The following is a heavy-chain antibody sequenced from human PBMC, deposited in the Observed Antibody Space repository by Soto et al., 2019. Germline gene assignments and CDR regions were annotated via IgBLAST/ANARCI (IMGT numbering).Heavy chain of an antibody. CDR2: INDNGRTT. CDR1: GFTFSSFA. J-gene: IGHJ4*02. D-gene: IGHD1-1*01. Sequence: GGSLRLSCATSGFTFSSFAVTWVRQSPGKGLEWVSSINDNGRTTYYADSVRGRFAISRDNSKNTLYLQMNNLRAEDTAVYYCPPPRGTAPYFDYWGQGTVVTVSS. V-gene: IGHV3-23*01. CDR3: PPPRGTAPYFDY.